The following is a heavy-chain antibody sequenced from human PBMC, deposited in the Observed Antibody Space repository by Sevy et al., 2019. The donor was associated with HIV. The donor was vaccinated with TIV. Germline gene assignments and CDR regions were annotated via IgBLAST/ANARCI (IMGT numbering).Heavy chain of an antibody. CDR1: GFTFSSYW. Sequence: GGSLRLSCAASGFTFSSYWMSWVRQAPGKGLEWVANIKQDGSEKYYVDSVKGRFTISRDNAKNSLYLQMNSLRAEDTAGYYCARHIAAAGTYHWFDPWGQGTLVTVSS. CDR3: ARHIAAAGTYHWFDP. CDR2: IKQDGSEK. V-gene: IGHV3-7*01. J-gene: IGHJ5*02. D-gene: IGHD6-13*01.